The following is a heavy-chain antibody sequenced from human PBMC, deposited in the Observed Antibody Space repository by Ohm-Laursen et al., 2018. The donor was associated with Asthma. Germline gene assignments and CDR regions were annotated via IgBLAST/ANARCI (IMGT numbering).Heavy chain of an antibody. CDR1: GYIFANYG. J-gene: IGHJ6*02. CDR2: ISAYSGDT. D-gene: IGHD3-22*01. CDR3: ALSYYDSSGRYYYYGMDV. V-gene: IGHV1-18*01. Sequence: SVKVSCKASGYIFANYGISWVRQAPGQGLEWLGWISAYSGDTKYVEKIQGRVTMTTDTSTSTAYMELSSLRSEDTAVYYCALSYYDSSGRYYYYGMDVWGQGTTVTVSS.